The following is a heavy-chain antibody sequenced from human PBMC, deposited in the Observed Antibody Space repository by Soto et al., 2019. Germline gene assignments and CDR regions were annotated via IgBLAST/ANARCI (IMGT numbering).Heavy chain of an antibody. CDR3: GREGGVGATTGWD. CDR2: IIPIFGTA. J-gene: IGHJ4*02. Sequence: QVQLVQSGAEVKKPGSSVKVSCKASGGTFSSYAISWVRQAPGQGLEWMGGIIPIFGTANYAQKFQGRVTITAEISRSKAYRGLGSLRFGDRAVYYCGREGGVGATTGWDWGQGTLVTVSS. V-gene: IGHV1-69*06. D-gene: IGHD1-26*01. CDR1: GGTFSSYA.